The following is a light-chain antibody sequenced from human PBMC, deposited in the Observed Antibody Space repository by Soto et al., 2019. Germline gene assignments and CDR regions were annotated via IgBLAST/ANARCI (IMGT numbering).Light chain of an antibody. J-gene: IGLJ1*01. CDR1: SSDVGGYNY. Sequence: QPLLTQPASVSGSPGQSITLSCTGTSSDVGGYNYVSWYQQHPGKAPKLMIYDVSNRPSGVSNRFSGSKSGNTASLTISGLQAEDEADYYCSSYTSSSTPYVFGTGTKSPS. CDR2: DVS. V-gene: IGLV2-14*01. CDR3: SSYTSSSTPYV.